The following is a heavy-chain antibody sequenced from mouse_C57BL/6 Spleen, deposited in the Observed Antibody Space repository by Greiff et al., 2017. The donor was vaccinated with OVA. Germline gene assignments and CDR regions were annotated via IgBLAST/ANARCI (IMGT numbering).Heavy chain of an antibody. Sequence: EVQVVESGGGLVKPGGSLKLSCAASGFTFSSYAMSWVRQTPEKRLEWVATISDGGSYTYYPDNVKGRFTISRDNAKNNLYLQMSHLKSEDTAMYYCARDRDYAFDYWGQGTTLTVSS. CDR2: ISDGGSYT. J-gene: IGHJ2*01. CDR3: ARDRDYAFDY. CDR1: GFTFSSYA. D-gene: IGHD2-4*01. V-gene: IGHV5-4*01.